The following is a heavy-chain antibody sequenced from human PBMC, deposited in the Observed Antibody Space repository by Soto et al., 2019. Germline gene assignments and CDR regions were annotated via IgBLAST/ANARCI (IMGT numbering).Heavy chain of an antibody. Sequence: EASVKVSCKASGYTFTSYGISWVRQAPGQGLEWMGWISAYNGNTNYAQKLQGRVTMTTDTSTSTAYMELRSLRSDDTAVYYCARVPIVVVVAATKVGAFDIWGQGTMVTVSS. CDR2: ISAYNGNT. D-gene: IGHD2-15*01. J-gene: IGHJ3*02. CDR1: GYTFTSYG. CDR3: ARVPIVVVVAATKVGAFDI. V-gene: IGHV1-18*04.